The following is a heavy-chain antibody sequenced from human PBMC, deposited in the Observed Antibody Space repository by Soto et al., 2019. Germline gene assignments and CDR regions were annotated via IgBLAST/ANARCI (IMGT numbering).Heavy chain of an antibody. CDR1: GYTFTKYY. CDR3: ARQLAYCGGDCYTEPLDY. CDR2: SNPNTGGT. Sequence: QAQLVQSGAEVKKPGASVKVSCKASGYTFTKYYIHWVRQASGQGLEWMGWSNPNTGGTNYAQKFQGRVAMTRDTSISTAYMDLSRLGSDDTAVYYCARQLAYCGGDCYTEPLDYWGQGTLVTVSS. V-gene: IGHV1-2*02. J-gene: IGHJ4*02. D-gene: IGHD2-21*02.